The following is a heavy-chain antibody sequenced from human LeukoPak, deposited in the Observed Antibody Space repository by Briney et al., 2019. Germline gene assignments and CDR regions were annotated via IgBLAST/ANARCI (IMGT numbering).Heavy chain of an antibody. D-gene: IGHD3-22*01. V-gene: IGHV1-69*04. CDR1: GGTFSSYA. CDR2: IIPILGIA. CDR3: ARGKYYYDSSGYYVDY. Sequence: SVKVSCKASGGTFSSYAISWVRQAPGQGLEWMGRIIPILGIANYAQKFQGRVTITADKSTSTAYMELSSLRSEDTAVYYCARGKYYYDSSGYYVDYWGQGTLVTVSS. J-gene: IGHJ4*02.